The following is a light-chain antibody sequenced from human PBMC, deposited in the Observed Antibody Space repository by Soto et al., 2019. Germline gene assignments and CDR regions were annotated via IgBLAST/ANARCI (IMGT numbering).Light chain of an antibody. CDR1: QGIRND. J-gene: IGKJ2*01. CDR2: TAS. Sequence: AIPMTQSPSSLSASVGDSVTITCRASQGIRNDLGWYQQKPGKAPKLLVYTASHLQSGVPSRFSGSGSGTDFTLTISSLQPEDFATYYCLQDYNYPYTFGQGTKLEIK. CDR3: LQDYNYPYT. V-gene: IGKV1-6*01.